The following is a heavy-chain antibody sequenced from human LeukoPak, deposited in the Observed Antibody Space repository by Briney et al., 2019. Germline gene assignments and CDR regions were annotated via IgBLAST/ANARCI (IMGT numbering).Heavy chain of an antibody. J-gene: IGHJ6*03. CDR3: ARSFWSGYYGYYMDV. CDR2: IYTSGTT. V-gene: IGHV4-4*07. Sequence: PSETLSLTCTVSGGSISSYYWSWIRQPPGKGLEWIGHIYTSGTTNYNPSLKSRVTMSVDTSKNQFSLKVSSVTAADTAVYYCARSFWSGYYGYYMDVWGKGTTVTVSS. CDR1: GGSISSYY. D-gene: IGHD3-3*01.